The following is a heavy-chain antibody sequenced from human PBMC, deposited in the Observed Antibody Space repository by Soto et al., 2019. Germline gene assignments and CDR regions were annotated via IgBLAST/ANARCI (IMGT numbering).Heavy chain of an antibody. V-gene: IGHV4-59*01. Sequence: PSETLSLTCSVSDDSITSYYWSWIRQPPGKGLEWIGSIYYSGTTNYNPSLKSRVTISIDTSKNQFCLKLNSVTAADTAVYYCATSSLPADYYYYGVGVWGQGTTVTVSS. J-gene: IGHJ6*02. CDR2: IYYSGTT. D-gene: IGHD2-15*01. CDR1: DDSITSYY. CDR3: ATSSLPADYYYYGVGV.